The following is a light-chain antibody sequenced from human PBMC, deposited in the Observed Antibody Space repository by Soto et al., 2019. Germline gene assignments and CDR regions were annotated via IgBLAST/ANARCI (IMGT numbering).Light chain of an antibody. CDR3: SSYTSRSTLYV. V-gene: IGLV2-14*01. CDR2: EVS. CDR1: SSDVGGYNY. J-gene: IGLJ1*01. Sequence: QSALTQPASVSGSPGQSITISCTGTSSDVGGYNYVSWYQQHPGKAPKLMIYEVSNRPSGVSNRFSGSKSSNTASLTISGLQAEDEADYYCSSYTSRSTLYVFGTGTKLTVL.